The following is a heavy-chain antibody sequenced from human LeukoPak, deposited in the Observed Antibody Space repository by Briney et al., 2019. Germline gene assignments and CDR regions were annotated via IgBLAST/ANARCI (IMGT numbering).Heavy chain of an antibody. Sequence: RGSLRLSYAASGFTFSNYWMSWVRQAPGKGLEWVANIKQDGSEKYYVDSVKGRFTISRDNAKNSLYLQMNSLRAEDTAVYYCARESWLRSFDYWGQGTLVTVSS. V-gene: IGHV3-7*01. CDR1: GFTFSNYW. CDR2: IKQDGSEK. J-gene: IGHJ4*02. CDR3: ARESWLRSFDY. D-gene: IGHD5-12*01.